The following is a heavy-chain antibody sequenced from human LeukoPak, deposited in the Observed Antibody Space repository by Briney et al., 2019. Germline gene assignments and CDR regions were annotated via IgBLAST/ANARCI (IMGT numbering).Heavy chain of an antibody. V-gene: IGHV1-2*02. CDR1: GYTFTGYY. CDR3: ARDGDYYGSGSYGWFDP. Sequence: EASVKVSCKASGYTFTGYYMHWVRQAPGQGLEWMGWINPNSGGTNYAQKFQGRVTMTRDTSISTAYMELSRLRSDDTAVYYCARDGDYYGSGSYGWFDPWGQGTLVTVSS. CDR2: INPNSGGT. J-gene: IGHJ5*02. D-gene: IGHD3-10*01.